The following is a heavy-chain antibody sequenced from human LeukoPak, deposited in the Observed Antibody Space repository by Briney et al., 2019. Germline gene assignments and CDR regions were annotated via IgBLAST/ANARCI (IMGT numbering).Heavy chain of an antibody. V-gene: IGHV3-7*01. D-gene: IGHD3-22*01. CDR2: IKQDGSEK. CDR1: GFTFSSYW. J-gene: IGHJ4*02. CDR3: ARDSLYDSSGYSPKFDS. Sequence: GGSLRLSCAASGFTFSSYWMSWVRQAPGKGLGWVANIKQDGSEKYYVDSVKGRFTISRDNAKNSLYLQMNSLRAEDTAVYYCARDSLYDSSGYSPKFDSWGQGKLVTVSS.